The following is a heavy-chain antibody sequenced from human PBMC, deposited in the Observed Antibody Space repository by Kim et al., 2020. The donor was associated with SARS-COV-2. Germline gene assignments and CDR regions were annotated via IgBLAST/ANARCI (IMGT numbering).Heavy chain of an antibody. J-gene: IGHJ6*02. Sequence: GGSLRLSCAASGFTFSSYAMHWVRQAPGKGLEWVAVISYDGSNKYYADSVKGRFTISRDNSKNTLYLQMNSLRAEDTTVYYCARDRLAVAGNYYYGMDVWGQGTTVTVSS. D-gene: IGHD6-19*01. CDR3: ARDRLAVAGNYYYGMDV. V-gene: IGHV3-30*04. CDR1: GFTFSSYA. CDR2: ISYDGSNK.